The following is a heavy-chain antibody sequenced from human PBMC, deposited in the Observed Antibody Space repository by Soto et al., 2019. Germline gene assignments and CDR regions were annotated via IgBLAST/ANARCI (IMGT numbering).Heavy chain of an antibody. CDR2: VSASGSIT. CDR1: GFTFSSYD. D-gene: IGHD2-15*01. V-gene: IGHV3-23*01. CDR3: VKGDCSGGRCYRGFDY. J-gene: IGHJ4*02. Sequence: PVGSLRLSCAASGFTFSSYDMNWVRQAPGKGLEWVSGVSASGSITSYADSAKGRFTISRDNAKNTVFLQMTGLRAEDTAVYFCVKGDCSGGRCYRGFDYWGQGTLVTVSS.